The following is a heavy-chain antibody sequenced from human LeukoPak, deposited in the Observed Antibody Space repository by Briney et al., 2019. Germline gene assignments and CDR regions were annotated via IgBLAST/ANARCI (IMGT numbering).Heavy chain of an antibody. CDR1: GFTFTSHP. CDR2: VSFGGGSV. J-gene: IGHJ4*02. Sequence: GASLRLSCSGSGFTFTSHPMHWVRQAPGQGLEYISTVSFGGGSVYYADSVKGRFTISRDKSKNTLYLQMSSLRVDDTAVYYCVKALFDSSGYCYAYWGQGTMVTVSS. V-gene: IGHV3-64D*06. CDR3: VKALFDSSGYCYAY. D-gene: IGHD3-22*01.